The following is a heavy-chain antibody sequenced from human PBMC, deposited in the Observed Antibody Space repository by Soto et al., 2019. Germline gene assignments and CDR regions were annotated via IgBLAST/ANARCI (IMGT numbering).Heavy chain of an antibody. CDR1: GFTFSSYS. J-gene: IGHJ6*03. CDR3: ARDQAAIRLSYYYYMDV. V-gene: IGHV3-48*01. CDR2: ISSSSSTI. D-gene: IGHD2-2*01. Sequence: EVQLVESGGGLVQPGGSLRLSCAASGFTFSSYSMNWVRQAPGKGLEWVSYISSSSSTIYYADSVKGRFTISRDNAKNSLYLQMSSLRAEDTAVYYCARDQAAIRLSYYYYMDVWGKGTTVTVSS.